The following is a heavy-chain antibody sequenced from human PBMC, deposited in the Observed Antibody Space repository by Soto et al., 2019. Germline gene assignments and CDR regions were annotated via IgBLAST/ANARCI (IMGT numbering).Heavy chain of an antibody. CDR2: VYQSGTT. D-gene: IGHD2-2*01. CDR1: GASISTSSDF. V-gene: IGHV4-39*01. Sequence: SETLSLTCSVSGASISTSSDFWGWIRQAPGKGLEWIGNVYQSGTTRLNPSLKSRVSIFVDRSKNQFSLELNSATAADRAVFYCARQPESTSYFDYWGQGILVTVSS. J-gene: IGHJ4*02. CDR3: ARQPESTSYFDY.